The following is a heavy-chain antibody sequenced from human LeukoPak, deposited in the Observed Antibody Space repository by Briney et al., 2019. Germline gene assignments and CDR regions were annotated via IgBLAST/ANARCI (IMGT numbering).Heavy chain of an antibody. CDR2: ISGSGGST. J-gene: IGHJ4*02. CDR3: AKSAFFERMIVAGFVDY. V-gene: IGHV3-23*01. D-gene: IGHD3-22*01. CDR1: HFNVSDNY. Sequence: GGSLRLSCAGSHFNVSDNYMSWVRQTPGKGLEWVSAISGSGGSTYYADSVKGRFTISRDNSKNTLYLQMNSLRAEDTAVYYCAKSAFFERMIVAGFVDYWGQGTLVTVSS.